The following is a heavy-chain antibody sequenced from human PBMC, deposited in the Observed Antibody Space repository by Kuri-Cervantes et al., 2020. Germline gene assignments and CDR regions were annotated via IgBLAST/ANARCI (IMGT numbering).Heavy chain of an antibody. CDR3: ASPYCSSTSCYENWFDP. V-gene: IGHV4-34*01. CDR2: INHSGRT. D-gene: IGHD2-2*01. Sequence: SETLSLTCAVYGGSFSGYYWSWIRQPPGKGLEWIGEINHSGRTNYNPSLKSRVTISIDTSKNQFSLRLTSVTAADTAVYYCASPYCSSTSCYENWFDPWGQGTLVTVSS. CDR1: GGSFSGYY. J-gene: IGHJ5*02.